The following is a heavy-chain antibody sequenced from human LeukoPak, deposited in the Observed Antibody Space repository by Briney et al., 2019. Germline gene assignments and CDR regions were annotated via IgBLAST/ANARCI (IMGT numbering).Heavy chain of an antibody. J-gene: IGHJ4*02. CDR2: ISSSGSTI. D-gene: IGHD1-26*01. Sequence: PGGSLRLSCAASGFTFSSYEMNWVRQAPGKGLEWVSYISSSGSTIYYADSVKGRFTISRDNAKNSLYLQMNSLRAEDTAVYYCARPMKWELLGFDYWGQGTLVTVSS. CDR1: GFTFSSYE. V-gene: IGHV3-48*03. CDR3: ARPMKWELLGFDY.